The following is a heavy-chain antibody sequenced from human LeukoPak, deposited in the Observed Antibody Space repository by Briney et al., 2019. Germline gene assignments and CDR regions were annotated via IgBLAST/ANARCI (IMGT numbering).Heavy chain of an antibody. V-gene: IGHV3-7*01. CDR2: IKQDGSEK. Sequence: SGGSLRLSCAASGFTFSSYWMSWVRQAPGKGLEWVANIKQDGSEKYYVDSVKGRFTISRDNAKNSLYLQMNSLRVEDTAVYYCARILEGYPYYMVVWGKGTTVTVSS. CDR1: GFTFSSYW. J-gene: IGHJ6*03. CDR3: ARILEGYPYYMVV. D-gene: IGHD1-1*01.